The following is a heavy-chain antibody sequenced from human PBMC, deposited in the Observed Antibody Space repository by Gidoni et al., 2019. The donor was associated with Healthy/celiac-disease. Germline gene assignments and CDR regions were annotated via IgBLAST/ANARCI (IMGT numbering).Heavy chain of an antibody. CDR3: AKDNYYDSSGYYYSGAFDI. V-gene: IGHV3-9*01. D-gene: IGHD3-22*01. CDR2: ISWNSGSI. Sequence: EVQLVESGGGWFQLGSSLRLSCSASGFTFHVYAITWVRQAPGKGLEWVSGISWNSGSIGYADSVKGRFTISRDNAKNSLYLQMNSLRAEDTALYYCAKDNYYDSSGYYYSGAFDIWGQGTMVTVSS. CDR1: GFTFHVYA. J-gene: IGHJ3*02.